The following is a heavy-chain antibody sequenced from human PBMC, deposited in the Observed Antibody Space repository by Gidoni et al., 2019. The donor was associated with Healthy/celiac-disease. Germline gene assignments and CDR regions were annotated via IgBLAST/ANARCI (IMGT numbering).Heavy chain of an antibody. CDR2: IYYSGST. CDR3: ARARHYYGSGRGAFDI. D-gene: IGHD3-10*01. CDR1: GGSISSYY. J-gene: IGHJ3*02. Sequence: QVQLQESGPGLVKPSETLSLTCTVSGGSISSYYWSWIRQPPGKGLEWIGYIYYSGSTNYNPSLKSRVTISVDTSKNQFSLKLSSVTAADTAVYYCARARHYYGSGRGAFDIWGQGTMVTVSS. V-gene: IGHV4-59*01.